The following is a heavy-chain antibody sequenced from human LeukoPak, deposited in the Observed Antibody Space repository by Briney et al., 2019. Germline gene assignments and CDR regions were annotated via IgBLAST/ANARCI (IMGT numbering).Heavy chain of an antibody. CDR2: ISGSGGST. D-gene: IGHD6-13*01. CDR3: AKDRGSSWPHGFDY. CDR1: AFTFSSYA. J-gene: IGHJ4*02. Sequence: GGSLRLSCAASAFTFSSYAMSWVRQAPGKGLEWVPAISGSGGSTYYADSVKGRFTISRDNSKNTLYLQMNSLRAEDTAVYYCAKDRGSSWPHGFDYWGQGTLVTVSS. V-gene: IGHV3-23*01.